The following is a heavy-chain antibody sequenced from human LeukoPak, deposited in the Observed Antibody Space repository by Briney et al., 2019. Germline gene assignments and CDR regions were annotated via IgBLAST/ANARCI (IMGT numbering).Heavy chain of an antibody. CDR1: GYTFTSNY. J-gene: IGHJ5*02. Sequence: ASVKVSCKASGYTFTSNYIHWVRQAPGQGLEWMGMIYPRDGSTGYAQKFQGRVTVTRDTSTSTVHMELSGLRSEDTAVYYCAREGEYSGSYLDPWGQGTLVTVSS. CDR3: AREGEYSGSYLDP. V-gene: IGHV1-46*01. D-gene: IGHD1-26*01. CDR2: IYPRDGST.